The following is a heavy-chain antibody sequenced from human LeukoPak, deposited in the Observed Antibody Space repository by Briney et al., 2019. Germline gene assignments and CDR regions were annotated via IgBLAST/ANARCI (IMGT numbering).Heavy chain of an antibody. CDR1: GYIFTGYY. CDR2: INPISGDT. D-gene: IGHD4-17*01. J-gene: IGHJ4*02. Sequence: GASVKVSCKASGYIFTGYYIHWLRQAPGQGLEWMGWINPISGDTNYAQNFEGRVTLTRDTSISTAYMELSSLRFDDTAVYYCARGGPGDYLSIDYWGQGILVTVSS. CDR3: ARGGPGDYLSIDY. V-gene: IGHV1-2*02.